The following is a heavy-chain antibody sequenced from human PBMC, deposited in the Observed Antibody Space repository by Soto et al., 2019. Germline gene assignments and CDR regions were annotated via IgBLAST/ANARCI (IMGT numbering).Heavy chain of an antibody. D-gene: IGHD1-7*01. Sequence: QVQMVQAGAEGKKPGTSVKVSCKASGYAFINYAVTWVRQAPVGGLEWMGWISPSNDNSYSAQKYQDRVTMSTETSSNTAYMELRRLTSDDTAVYYGARDGWNTGTYDYWGQVTLVTVSS. CDR3: ARDGWNTGTYDY. J-gene: IGHJ4*02. V-gene: IGHV1-18*01. CDR2: ISPSNDNS. CDR1: GYAFINYA.